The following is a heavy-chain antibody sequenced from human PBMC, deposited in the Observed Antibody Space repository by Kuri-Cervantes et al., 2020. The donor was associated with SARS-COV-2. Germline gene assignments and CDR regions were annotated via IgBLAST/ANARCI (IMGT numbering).Heavy chain of an antibody. V-gene: IGHV4-39*07. CDR2: IYHSGST. CDR3: ARRLKDGPPDY. Sequence: GSLRLSCTVSGGSISSSSYYWGWIRQPPGKGLEWIGSIYHSGSTYYNPSLKSRVTISVDTSKNQFSLKLSSVTAADTAVYYCARRLKDGPPDYWGQGTLVTVSS. J-gene: IGHJ4*02. CDR1: GGSISSSSYY.